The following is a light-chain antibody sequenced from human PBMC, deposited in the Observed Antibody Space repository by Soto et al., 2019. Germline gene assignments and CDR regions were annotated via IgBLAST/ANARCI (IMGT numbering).Light chain of an antibody. V-gene: IGKV3-11*01. CDR3: QQRSNWPLT. J-gene: IGKJ4*01. CDR1: QSVTSF. CDR2: DVS. Sequence: PGERATLSCRASQSVTSFLAWYQQKPGQAPRLLIYDVSNRATGIPARFSGSGSGTDFTLNISSLEPEDFAVYYCQQRSNWPLTFGGGTKVEIK.